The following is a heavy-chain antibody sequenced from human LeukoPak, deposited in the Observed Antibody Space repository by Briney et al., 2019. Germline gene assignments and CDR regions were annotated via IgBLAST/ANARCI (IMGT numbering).Heavy chain of an antibody. CDR1: GGSISSSH. CDR3: ARHRSRAVSGTGAFDL. V-gene: IGHV4-59*08. CDR2: IYSSGNT. D-gene: IGHD6-19*01. J-gene: IGHJ3*01. Sequence: SDTLSLTCTVAGGSISSSHWTWIRQPPGKVLEWIGSIYSSGNTKYYPSLNSRVTISSDTSKNQFSLKLNSVTAADTAVYYCARHRSRAVSGTGAFDLWGQGTMVSVSS.